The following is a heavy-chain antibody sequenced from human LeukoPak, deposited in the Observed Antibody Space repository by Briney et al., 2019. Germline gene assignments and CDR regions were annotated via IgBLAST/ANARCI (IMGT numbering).Heavy chain of an antibody. J-gene: IGHJ4*02. D-gene: IGHD3-10*01. CDR2: IYYSGST. Sequence: SETLSLTCTVSGGSISSYYWSWIRQPPGKGLEWIGYIYYSGSTNYNPSLKSRVTISVDTSKNQFSLKLSSVTAADTAVYYCARAQPQSGYYDFDYWGQGTLDTVSS. CDR3: ARAQPQSGYYDFDY. V-gene: IGHV4-59*01. CDR1: GGSISSYY.